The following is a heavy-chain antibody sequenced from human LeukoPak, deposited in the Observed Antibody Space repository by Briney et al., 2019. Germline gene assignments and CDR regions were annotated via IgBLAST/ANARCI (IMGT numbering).Heavy chain of an antibody. CDR1: GFTFSSYA. D-gene: IGHD6-19*01. J-gene: IGHJ6*02. CDR3: ARDLLAVAAHYGMDV. V-gene: IGHV3-30-3*01. Sequence: GGSLRLCCAASGFTFSSYAMHWVRQAPGKGLEWVAVISYDGSNKYYADSVKGRFTISRDNSKNTLYLQMNSLRAEDTAVYYCARDLLAVAAHYGMDVWGQGTTVTVSS. CDR2: ISYDGSNK.